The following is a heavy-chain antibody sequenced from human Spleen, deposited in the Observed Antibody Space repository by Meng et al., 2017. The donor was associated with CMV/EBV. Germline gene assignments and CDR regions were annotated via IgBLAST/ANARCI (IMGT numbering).Heavy chain of an antibody. Sequence: GESLKISCAASGFTFSSYWMSWVRQAPGKGLEWVANIKQDGSEKYYVDSVKGRFTISRDNAKNSLYLQVNSLRAEDTAVYYCARDTPHLIYYDSSGYSDYWGQGTLVTVSS. CDR2: IKQDGSEK. CDR1: GFTFSSYW. CDR3: ARDTPHLIYYDSSGYSDY. J-gene: IGHJ4*02. D-gene: IGHD3-22*01. V-gene: IGHV3-7*01.